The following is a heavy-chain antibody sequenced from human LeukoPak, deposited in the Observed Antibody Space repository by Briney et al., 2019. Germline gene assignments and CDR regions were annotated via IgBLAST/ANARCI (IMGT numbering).Heavy chain of an antibody. Sequence: SETLSLTCTVSGGSISSYYWSWIRQPPGKGLEWIGYIYYSGSTNSNPSLKSRVTISVDTSKNQFSLKLSSVTAADTAVYYCARGLAAAGTWFDYWGQGTLVTVSS. J-gene: IGHJ4*02. CDR2: IYYSGST. V-gene: IGHV4-59*01. CDR1: GGSISSYY. D-gene: IGHD6-13*01. CDR3: ARGLAAAGTWFDY.